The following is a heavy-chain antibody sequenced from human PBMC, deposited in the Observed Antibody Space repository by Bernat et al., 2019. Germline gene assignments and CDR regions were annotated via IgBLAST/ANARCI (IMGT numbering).Heavy chain of an antibody. CDR3: ARVSGIGCSGGSCYLG. V-gene: IGHV3-11*01. CDR2: ISSSGSTI. J-gene: IGHJ4*02. CDR1: GFTFSDYY. D-gene: IGHD2-15*01. Sequence: VQLVESGGGLVQPGGSLRLSCAASGFTFSDYYVSWIRQAPGKGLEWVSYISSSGSTIFSADSVKGRFTVSRDNAKNSLFLQMNSLRAEDTAVYYCARVSGIGCSGGSCYLGWGQGTLVTVSS.